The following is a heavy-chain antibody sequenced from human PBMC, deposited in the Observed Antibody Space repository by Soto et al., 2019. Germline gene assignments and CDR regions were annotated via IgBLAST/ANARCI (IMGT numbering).Heavy chain of an antibody. Sequence: QVQLQESGPGLVKPSETLSLTCTVSGGSISSYYWSWIRQPPGKGLEWIGFMYYSGSTNYNPSLKSRVTISVDTSKNQFSLRLSSATAADTAVYYCARGEVRGLTQYYFDCWGQGTLVTVSS. CDR3: ARGEVRGLTQYYFDC. V-gene: IGHV4-59*01. J-gene: IGHJ4*02. CDR1: GGSISSYY. D-gene: IGHD3-10*01. CDR2: MYYSGST.